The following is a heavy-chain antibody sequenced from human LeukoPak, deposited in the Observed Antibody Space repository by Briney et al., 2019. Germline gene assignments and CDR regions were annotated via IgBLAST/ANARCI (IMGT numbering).Heavy chain of an antibody. CDR2: IIPIFGTA. CDR1: GGTFSSYA. V-gene: IGHV1-69*05. CDR3: ARNRIAAAGTLDY. D-gene: IGHD6-13*01. J-gene: IGHJ4*02. Sequence: SVKVSCKASGGTFSSYAISWVRQAPGQGLEWMGRIIPIFGTANYAQKFQGRVTITTDESTSTAYMELSSLRSEDTAVYYCARNRIAAAGTLDYWGQGTLVTVSS.